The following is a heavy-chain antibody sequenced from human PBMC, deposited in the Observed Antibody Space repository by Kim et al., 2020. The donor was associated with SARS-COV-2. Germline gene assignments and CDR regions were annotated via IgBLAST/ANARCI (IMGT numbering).Heavy chain of an antibody. Sequence: GGSLRLSCAASAFTFSDYLMSWVRQAPGKGLEWVANIKNDGSEKYYVDSVKGRFTISRDNANNSLYLQMNNLRDDDTAVFFCARGGSGSYWGLWGQGTL. V-gene: IGHV3-7*01. D-gene: IGHD3-10*01. CDR2: IKNDGSEK. CDR1: AFTFSDYL. J-gene: IGHJ4*02. CDR3: ARGGSGSYWGL.